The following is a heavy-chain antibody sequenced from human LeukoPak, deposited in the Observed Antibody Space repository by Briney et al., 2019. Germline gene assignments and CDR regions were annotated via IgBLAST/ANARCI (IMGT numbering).Heavy chain of an antibody. D-gene: IGHD2-2*01. CDR3: ARVNILVLPANTGAYYYMDV. V-gene: IGHV3-74*01. CDR2: INPDGTST. CDR1: GFTFSSYW. Sequence: PGGSLRLSWAASGFTFSSYWMHWVRKVPGKGLVWVSRINPDGTSTGYADSVKGRFTISRDNAKNTVYLQMNSLRAEDTAVYYCARVNILVLPANTGAYYYMDVWGKGTTVTVSS. J-gene: IGHJ6*03.